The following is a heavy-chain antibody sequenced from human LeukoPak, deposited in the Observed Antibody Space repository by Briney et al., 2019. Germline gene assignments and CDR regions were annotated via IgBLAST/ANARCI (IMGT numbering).Heavy chain of an antibody. CDR3: ARLDIVVVPSASSWFDP. J-gene: IGHJ5*02. V-gene: IGHV3-74*01. CDR2: INSDGRST. CDR1: GFTFSIYW. Sequence: PGGSLRLSCAASGFTFSIYWMHWVRQAPGKGLVWVSRINSDGRSTSYADSVKGRFTISRDNAKNTLYLQMNSLRVEDTAVYYCARLDIVVVPSASSWFDPWGQGTLVTVSS. D-gene: IGHD2-2*01.